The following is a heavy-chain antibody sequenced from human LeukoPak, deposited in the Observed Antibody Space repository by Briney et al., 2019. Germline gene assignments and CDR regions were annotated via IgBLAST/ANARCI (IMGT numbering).Heavy chain of an antibody. J-gene: IGHJ6*02. CDR3: AKGYSYGYYYYYGMDV. V-gene: IGHV3-64*04. CDR2: ISSNGATT. Sequence: PGGSLRLSCSASGFTFNRFYLHWVRQAPGKGLEFVSHISSNGATTYYADSVKGRFTISRDNSKNTLYLQMNSLRAEDTAVYYCAKGYSYGYYYYYGMDVWGQGTTVTVSS. CDR1: GFTFNRFY. D-gene: IGHD5-18*01.